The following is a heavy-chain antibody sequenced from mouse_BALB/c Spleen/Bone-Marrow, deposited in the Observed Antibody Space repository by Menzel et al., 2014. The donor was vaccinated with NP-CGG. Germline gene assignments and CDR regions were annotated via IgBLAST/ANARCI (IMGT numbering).Heavy chain of an antibody. CDR1: GYTFTTYW. D-gene: IGHD2-14*01. J-gene: IGHJ3*01. CDR2: INPNNGRT. CDR3: GGGYGYDGGFGWFDY. V-gene: IGHV1S81*02. Sequence: QVQLQQSGAELVKPGASVKLSCRASGYTFTTYWMHWVKQRPGQGLEWIGEINPNNGRTNYNEKFKNKATLTVDKSSSTAFKQLRSLTSEDSAVYYCGGGYGYDGGFGWFDYWGQGTLVTVSA.